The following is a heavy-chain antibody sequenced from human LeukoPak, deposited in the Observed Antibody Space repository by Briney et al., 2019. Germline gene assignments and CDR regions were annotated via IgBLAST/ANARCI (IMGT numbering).Heavy chain of an antibody. D-gene: IGHD6-13*01. CDR2: ISGSDYTT. CDR1: GFTFDNYA. V-gene: IGHV3-23*01. J-gene: IGHJ4*02. Sequence: GGSLRLSCAASGFTFDNYAMTWVRQAPGRGLEWISTISGSDYTTYYADAVKGRFTISRDNAKSSLYLQMNSLRAEDTAVYYCARVGSPIAAAGTVYWGQGTLVTVSS. CDR3: ARVGSPIAAAGTVY.